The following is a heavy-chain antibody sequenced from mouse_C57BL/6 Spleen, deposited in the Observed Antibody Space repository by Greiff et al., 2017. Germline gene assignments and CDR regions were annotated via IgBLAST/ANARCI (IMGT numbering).Heavy chain of an antibody. CDR3: ATNDYDDVAWFAY. CDR2: IYPGDGDT. Sequence: QVQLQQSGAELVKPGASVKISCKASGYAFSSYWMNWVKQRPGKGLEWIGQIYPGDGDTNYNGKFKGKATLTADKYASTAYMQRSSLTSEDSAVYFCATNDYDDVAWFAYWGQGTLVTVSA. CDR1: GYAFSSYW. D-gene: IGHD2-4*01. V-gene: IGHV1-80*01. J-gene: IGHJ3*01.